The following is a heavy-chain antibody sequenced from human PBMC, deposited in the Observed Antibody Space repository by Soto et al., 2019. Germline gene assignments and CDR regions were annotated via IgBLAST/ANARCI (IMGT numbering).Heavy chain of an antibody. CDR2: IGTAGDT. CDR1: GFTFSSYD. V-gene: IGHV3-13*01. CDR3: ARIDGTSSSWNYYYYGMDG. Sequence: EVQLVESGGGLVQPGGSLRLSCAASGFTFSSYDMHWVRQATGKGLEWVSAIGTAGDTYYPGSVKGRFTIARENAKTSVYLQMTSLRAEDTAVYYCARIDGTSSSWNYYYYGMDGRCQGTTVNVSS. J-gene: IGHJ6*02. D-gene: IGHD6-13*01.